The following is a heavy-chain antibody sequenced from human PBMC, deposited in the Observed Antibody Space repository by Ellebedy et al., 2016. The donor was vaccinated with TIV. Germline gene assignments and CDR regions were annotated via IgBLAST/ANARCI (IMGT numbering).Heavy chain of an antibody. D-gene: IGHD6-19*01. CDR1: GYTFTTSG. J-gene: IGHJ4*02. CDR2: IGTYSGKT. V-gene: IGHV1-18*01. Sequence: ASVKVSCXTFGYTFTTSGIAWVRQAPGQGLEWMGWIGTYSGKTNYAQKLQGRVTLTTDTSTSTAYMELRSLRSDDTAVYYCAVGIAVAGTLDYWGQGTLVTVSS. CDR3: AVGIAVAGTLDY.